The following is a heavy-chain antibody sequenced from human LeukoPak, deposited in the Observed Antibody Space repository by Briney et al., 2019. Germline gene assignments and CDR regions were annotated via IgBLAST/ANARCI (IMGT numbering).Heavy chain of an antibody. CDR2: IYHSGST. CDR1: GGSISSSSYY. J-gene: IGHJ6*02. V-gene: IGHV4-39*07. CDR3: ARGVIQLVHLSSSYYGMDV. D-gene: IGHD6-13*01. Sequence: SETLSLTCTVSGGSISSSSYYWGWIRQPPGKGLEWIGSIYHSGSTNYNPSLKSRVTISVDKSKNQFSLKLSSVTAADTAVYYCARGVIQLVHLSSSYYGMDVWGQGTTVTVSS.